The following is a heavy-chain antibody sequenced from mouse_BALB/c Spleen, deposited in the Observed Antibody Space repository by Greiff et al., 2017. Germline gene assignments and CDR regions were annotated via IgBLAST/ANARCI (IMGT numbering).Heavy chain of an antibody. V-gene: IGHV14-3*02. CDR2: IDPANGNT. J-gene: IGHJ3*01. CDR1: GFNIKDTY. CDR3: AREDYDYDWFAY. D-gene: IGHD2-4*01. Sequence: EVKLMESGAELVKPGASVKLSCTASGFNIKDTYMHWVKQRPEQGLEWIGRIDPANGNTKYDPKFQGKATITADTSSNTAYLQLSSLTSEDTAVYYCAREDYDYDWFAYWGQGTLVTVSA.